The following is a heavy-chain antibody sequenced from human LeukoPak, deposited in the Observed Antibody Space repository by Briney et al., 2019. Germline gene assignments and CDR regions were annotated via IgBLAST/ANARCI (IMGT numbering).Heavy chain of an antibody. D-gene: IGHD2-2*01. V-gene: IGHV3-21*06. J-gene: IGHJ4*02. CDR3: ARAGTCSSTSCDGGIEY. CDR1: GFAFSSYN. Sequence: GGSLRLSCAASGFAFSSYNMKWVRQAPGKGLEWVSFISTTSTYIYYADSVKGRFTVSRDNSKNLLYLQMDSLRVEDTAVYYCARAGTCSSTSCDGGIEYWGQGTLVTVSS. CDR2: ISTTSTYI.